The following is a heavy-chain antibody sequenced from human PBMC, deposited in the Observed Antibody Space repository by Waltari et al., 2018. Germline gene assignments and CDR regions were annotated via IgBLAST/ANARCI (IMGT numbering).Heavy chain of an antibody. CDR1: GGTFRSYA. V-gene: IGHV1-69*08. CDR2: IIPIFGTA. J-gene: IGHJ4*02. D-gene: IGHD3-22*01. Sequence: QVQLVQSGAEVKQPGSSVKVSCKASGGTFRSYALSWVRQDPGQGLEWMGRIIPIFGTANYAQKFQGRVTITADKSTSTAYMELSSLRSEDTAVYYCARVPTYYYDSSGQGDYWGQGTLVTVSS. CDR3: ARVPTYYYDSSGQGDY.